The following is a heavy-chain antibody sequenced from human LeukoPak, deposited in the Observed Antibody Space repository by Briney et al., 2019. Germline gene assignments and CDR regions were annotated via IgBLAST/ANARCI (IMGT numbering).Heavy chain of an antibody. CDR2: ISYDGSNK. CDR3: AREQIAAQSFFFDY. J-gene: IGHJ4*02. V-gene: IGHV3-30-3*01. D-gene: IGHD6-6*01. CDR1: GFTFSSYA. Sequence: GGSLRLSCAASGFTFSSYAMHWVRQAPGKGLEWVAVISYDGSNKYYADSVRGRFTISRDNSKNTLYLQMNSLRAEDTAVYFCAREQIAAQSFFFDYWGQGTLVTVSS.